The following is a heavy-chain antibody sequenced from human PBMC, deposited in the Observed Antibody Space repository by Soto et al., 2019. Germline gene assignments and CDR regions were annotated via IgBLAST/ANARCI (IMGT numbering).Heavy chain of an antibody. J-gene: IGHJ5*02. Sequence: SETLSLTCTVSGGSISSYYWSWIRQPPGKGLEWIGYIYYSGSTNYNPSLKSRVTISVDTSKNQFSLKLSSVTAADTAVYYCARGDYYYIWGSYRYGWFDPWGQGTLVTVSS. CDR3: ARGDYYYIWGSYRYGWFDP. D-gene: IGHD3-16*02. V-gene: IGHV4-59*01. CDR1: GGSISSYY. CDR2: IYYSGST.